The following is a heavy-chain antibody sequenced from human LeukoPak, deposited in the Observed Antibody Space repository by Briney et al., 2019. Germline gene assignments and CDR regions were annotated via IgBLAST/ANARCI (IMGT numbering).Heavy chain of an antibody. CDR1: GGSISPYY. D-gene: IGHD2-2*01. CDR2: IYYSGST. CDR3: ARARGYCSSTSYSLDFGY. V-gene: IGHV4-59*01. J-gene: IGHJ4*02. Sequence: SETLSLTCTVSGGSISPYYWSWIRQPPGKGLEWIGYIYYSGSTNYNPSLKSRVTISVDTSKNQFSLRLSSVTAADTAVYYCARARGYCSSTSYSLDFGYWGQGTLVTVSS.